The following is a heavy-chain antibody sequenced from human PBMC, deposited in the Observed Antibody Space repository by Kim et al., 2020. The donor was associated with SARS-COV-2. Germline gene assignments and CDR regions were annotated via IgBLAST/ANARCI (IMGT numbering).Heavy chain of an antibody. CDR1: GFSLTTIGMC. Sequence: SGPTLVKPTQTLTLTCTFSGFSLTTIGMCVSWVRQPPGKALEWLALVDWDGDTFFNTSLKNRLSLSKGNTRNQVVLTVTNVDPEDTATCYCARIAVRNYYGTDVWGQGTTVTVSS. CDR2: VDWDGDT. J-gene: IGHJ6*02. D-gene: IGHD3-10*01. V-gene: IGHV2-70*13. CDR3: ARIAVRNYYGTDV.